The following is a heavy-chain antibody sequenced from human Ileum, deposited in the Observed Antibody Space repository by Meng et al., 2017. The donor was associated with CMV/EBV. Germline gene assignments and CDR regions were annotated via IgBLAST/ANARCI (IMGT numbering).Heavy chain of an antibody. CDR3: AKDLPRGPSDY. CDR2: VHNKGGT. J-gene: IGHJ4*02. CDR1: GASSNKDSAY. V-gene: IGHV4-39*07. Sequence: LRMRETGQGRLKLPEHCTPTGTFSGASSNKDSAYWAWIRHTPGKVLEWIGSVHNKGGTYPNPSHRSRVTISVATSKHQFSLRMNSVTAAETAIYYCAKDLPRGPSDYWSQGTLVTVSS. D-gene: IGHD3-10*01.